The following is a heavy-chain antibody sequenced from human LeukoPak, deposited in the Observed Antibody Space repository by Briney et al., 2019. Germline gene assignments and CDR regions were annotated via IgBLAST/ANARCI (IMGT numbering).Heavy chain of an antibody. Sequence: GRSLRLSCAASGFTFSSCAFHWVRQAPGKGLEWVAAVSYDGVNKYYADSVKGRFTISRDNFNNNLQMNSLRIDDTAVYYCAGGVQGVSSWFDPWGQGTLVTVSS. CDR2: VSYDGVNK. D-gene: IGHD3-10*01. V-gene: IGHV3-30*04. CDR3: AGGVQGVSSWFDP. J-gene: IGHJ5*02. CDR1: GFTFSSCA.